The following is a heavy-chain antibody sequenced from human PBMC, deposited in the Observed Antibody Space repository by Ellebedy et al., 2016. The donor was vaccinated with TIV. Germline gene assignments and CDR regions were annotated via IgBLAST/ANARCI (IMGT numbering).Heavy chain of an antibody. J-gene: IGHJ4*02. V-gene: IGHV2-5*02. Sequence: SGPTLVKPTQTLTLTCTFSGFSLRPSGVGVGWIRQPPGKALEWLALIYWDDDKRYSPSLKSRLTITKDTSKNQVVLTITNMDPVDTATYYCAHDGYDILTSYYRFDYWGQGTLVTVSS. CDR1: GFSLRPSGVG. CDR2: IYWDDDK. D-gene: IGHD3-9*01. CDR3: AHDGYDILTSYYRFDY.